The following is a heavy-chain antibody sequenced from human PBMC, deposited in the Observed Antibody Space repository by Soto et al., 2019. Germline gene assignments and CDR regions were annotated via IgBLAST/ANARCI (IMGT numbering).Heavy chain of an antibody. J-gene: IGHJ2*01. CDR3: ASGNNRWLQLGYFDL. CDR2: IIPIFGTV. V-gene: IGHV1-69*12. Sequence: QVQLVQSGAEVKKPGSSVKVSCKASGGTFSNYPISWVRQAPGQGLEWMGGIIPIFGTVNYAQKFQGRVTITADQSASTAYRELSSLRSEYTAVYYCASGNNRWLQLGYFDLWGRGTLVTVSS. D-gene: IGHD5-12*01. CDR1: GGTFSNYP.